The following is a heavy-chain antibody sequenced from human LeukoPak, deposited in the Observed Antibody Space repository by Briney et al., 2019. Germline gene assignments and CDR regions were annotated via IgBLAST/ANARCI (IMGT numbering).Heavy chain of an antibody. CDR3: AKDQGYSFHYLDD. J-gene: IGHJ4*02. CDR1: GFTFDTHA. V-gene: IGHV3-23*01. D-gene: IGHD5-18*01. CDR2: INGNGAST. Sequence: PGGSLRLSCAASGFTFDTHAMSWVRQAPGKGLEWVSGINGNGASTYYSDSVKGRFTISRDNSKNTLYLQMSTLRAEDTAVYYCAKDQGYSFHYLDDWSQGTLVTVSS.